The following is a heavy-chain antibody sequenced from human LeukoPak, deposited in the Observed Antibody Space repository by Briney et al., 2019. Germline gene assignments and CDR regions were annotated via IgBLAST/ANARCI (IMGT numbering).Heavy chain of an antibody. D-gene: IGHD3-22*01. CDR2: INPNSGGT. J-gene: IGHJ4*02. CDR3: ARRDYSDSSGYAPLFDF. V-gene: IGHV1-2*06. Sequence: ASVQVSCKASGYTFTGYYMHWVRQAPGQGLEWVGRINPNSGGTNYAQKFQASVTMTRDTTSSTAYMELSRLRAEDTAVYYCARRDYSDSSGYAPLFDFWGQGTLVTVSS. CDR1: GYTFTGYY.